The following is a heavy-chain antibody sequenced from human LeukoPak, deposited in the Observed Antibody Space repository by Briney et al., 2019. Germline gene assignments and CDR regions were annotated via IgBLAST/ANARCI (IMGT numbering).Heavy chain of an antibody. V-gene: IGHV3-7*01. CDR2: IKQDGSEK. CDR3: ARLYRAPDPFLQQQLVRPSEASIRYYYYMDV. J-gene: IGHJ6*03. CDR1: GFTFSSYW. Sequence: GGSLRLSCAASGFTFSSYWMSWVRQAPGKGLEWVANIKQDGSEKYYVDSVKGRFTISRDNAKNSLYLQMNSLRAEDTAVYYCARLYRAPDPFLQQQLVRPSEASIRYYYYMDVWGKGTTVTVSS. D-gene: IGHD6-13*01.